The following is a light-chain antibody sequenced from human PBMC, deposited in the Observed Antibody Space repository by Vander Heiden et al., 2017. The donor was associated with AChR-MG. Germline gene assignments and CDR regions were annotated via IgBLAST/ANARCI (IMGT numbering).Light chain of an antibody. Sequence: DIQMTQSPSSLSASVGDRVTFTCQASQDISKYLNWYQQKPGKAPKLLIYDASKLETGVPPRFSGSGSGTDFSLTINNLQPEDFATYYCQHHASHPHTFTFGPRTTVDLK. CDR3: QHHASHPHTFT. V-gene: IGKV1-33*01. J-gene: IGKJ3*01. CDR1: QDISKY. CDR2: DAS.